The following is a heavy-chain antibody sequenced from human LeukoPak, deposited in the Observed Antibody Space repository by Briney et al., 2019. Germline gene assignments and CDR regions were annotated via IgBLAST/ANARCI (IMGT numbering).Heavy chain of an antibody. Sequence: ASVKVSCKASGYTFTGYYMHWVRQAPGQGLEWTGRIHPNSGGTNYAQKFQGRVTMTRDTSISTAYMELSRLRSDDTAVYYCAYSTSGYDYYWGQGTLVTVSS. CDR1: GYTFTGYY. V-gene: IGHV1-2*06. D-gene: IGHD5-12*01. CDR3: AYSTSGYDYY. J-gene: IGHJ4*02. CDR2: IHPNSGGT.